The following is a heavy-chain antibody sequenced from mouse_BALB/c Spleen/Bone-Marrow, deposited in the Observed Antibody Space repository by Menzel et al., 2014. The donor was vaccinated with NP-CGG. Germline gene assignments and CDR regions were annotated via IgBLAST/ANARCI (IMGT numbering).Heavy chain of an antibody. D-gene: IGHD1-1*01. CDR2: IDPSDSYT. CDR3: ARDSITTVVATDY. Sequence: QVQLQQPGAELVKPGASVKLSCKASGYTFTGYWMHWVKQRPGQGLEWIGEIDPSDSYTNYNQKFKGKATLTVDKSSSTAYMQLSSLTSEDSAVYYCARDSITTVVATDYWGQGTTLTVSS. J-gene: IGHJ2*01. V-gene: IGHV1-69*02. CDR1: GYTFTGYW.